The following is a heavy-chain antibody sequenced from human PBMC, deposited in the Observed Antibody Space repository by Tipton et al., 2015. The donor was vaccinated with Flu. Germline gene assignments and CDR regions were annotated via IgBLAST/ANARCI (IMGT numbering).Heavy chain of an antibody. Sequence: LRLSCVASGFTFSDFYMSWIRQPPGKGLEWIGSIYYSGTTYYNPSLKSRVAISLDTSTKQFSLKLSSVTAADTAVYYCARLSYYDVDLKNFYFEYWGQGTLVTVAS. CDR3: ARLSYYDVDLKNFYFEY. CDR2: IYYSGTT. CDR1: GFTFSDFY. J-gene: IGHJ4*02. D-gene: IGHD3-10*02. V-gene: IGHV4-38-2*01.